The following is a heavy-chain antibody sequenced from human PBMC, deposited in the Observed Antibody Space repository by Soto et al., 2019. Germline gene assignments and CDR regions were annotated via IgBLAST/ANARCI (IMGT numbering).Heavy chain of an antibody. CDR1: GYTFTSYD. V-gene: IGHV1-8*01. J-gene: IGHJ4*02. CDR2: MNPNSGNT. CDR3: ARGHYYDSSGYYYNFDY. Sequence: ASVKVSCKASGYTFTSYDINWVRQATGQGLEWMGWMNPNSGNTGYAQKFQGRVTMTRNTSISTAYMELSSLRSEDTAVYYCARGHYYDSSGYYYNFDYWGQGTLVTVSS. D-gene: IGHD3-22*01.